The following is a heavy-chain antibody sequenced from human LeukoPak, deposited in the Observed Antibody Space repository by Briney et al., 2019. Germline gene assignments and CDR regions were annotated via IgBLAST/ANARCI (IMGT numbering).Heavy chain of an antibody. J-gene: IGHJ3*02. V-gene: IGHV1-18*01. CDR1: GYPFTSYG. Sequence: ASVKVSCNASGYPFTSYGISWVRQAPGQGLEWMGWISIYNGKINYAQKFQGRVTMTTDTSTSTAYMELRSLRSDDTAVYYCARWDYYDSRTFDIWGQGTMVTVS. D-gene: IGHD3-22*01. CDR3: ARWDYYDSRTFDI. CDR2: ISIYNGKI.